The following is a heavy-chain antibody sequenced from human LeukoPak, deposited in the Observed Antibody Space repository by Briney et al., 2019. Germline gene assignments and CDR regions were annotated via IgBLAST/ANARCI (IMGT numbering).Heavy chain of an antibody. V-gene: IGHV3-23*01. J-gene: IGHJ4*02. D-gene: IGHD3-22*01. CDR3: AKFRYHSNDNNYLDFNY. CDR2: ISGRCGHT. CDR1: GFTFSSYA. Sequence: PGGSLRLSCAASGFTFSSYAMGWVRQSPGKGPEWVSSISGRCGHTYFADPVKGRFPISRDNSKNTLDLQMNSLKVEDTAVYYCAKFRYHSNDNNYLDFNYWGQGTLVTVSS.